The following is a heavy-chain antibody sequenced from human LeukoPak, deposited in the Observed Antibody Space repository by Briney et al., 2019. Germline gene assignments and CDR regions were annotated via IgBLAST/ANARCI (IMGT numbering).Heavy chain of an antibody. CDR1: GFTFSSYG. J-gene: IGHJ4*02. Sequence: GGSLRLSCAASGFTFSSYGMHWVRQAPGKGLEWVAFIRYDGSNKYYADSVKGRFTISRDNSKNTLYLQMNSLRAEDTAVYYCARGYSYGFVSPLGYWGQGTLVTVSS. V-gene: IGHV3-30*02. D-gene: IGHD5-18*01. CDR2: IRYDGSNK. CDR3: ARGYSYGFVSPLGY.